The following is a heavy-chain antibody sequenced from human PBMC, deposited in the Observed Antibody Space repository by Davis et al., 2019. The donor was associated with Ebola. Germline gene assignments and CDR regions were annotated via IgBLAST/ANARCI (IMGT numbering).Heavy chain of an antibody. CDR3: ARGGITIFGVGRAHFMDV. V-gene: IGHV4-59*12. CDR2: IYYSGST. D-gene: IGHD3-3*01. Sequence: MPSETLSLTCTVSGGSISSYYWSWIRQPPGKGLEWIGYIYYSGSTNYNPSLKSRVTISVDTSKNQFSLKLSSVTAADTAVYYCARGGITIFGVGRAHFMDVWGQGTTVTVSS. CDR1: GGSISSYY. J-gene: IGHJ6*02.